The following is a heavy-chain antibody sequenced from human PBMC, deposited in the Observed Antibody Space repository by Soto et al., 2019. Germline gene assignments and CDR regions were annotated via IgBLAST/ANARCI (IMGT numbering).Heavy chain of an antibody. CDR1: GFSLSTSGVG. J-gene: IGHJ5*02. V-gene: IGHV2-5*02. D-gene: IGHD6-19*01. CDR2: IYWDDDK. Sequence: QITLKESGPTLVKPTQTLTLTCTFSGFSLSTSGVGVGWIRQPPGKALEWLALIYWDDDKRYSPSLKSRLTNTKNTSKNPVVLTMTNMDPVDTATYSCAHILRYSSGYHGGDGHWFDPWGQGTLVTVSS. CDR3: AHILRYSSGYHGGDGHWFDP.